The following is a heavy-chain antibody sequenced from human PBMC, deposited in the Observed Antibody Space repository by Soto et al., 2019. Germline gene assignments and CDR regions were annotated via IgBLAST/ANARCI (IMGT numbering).Heavy chain of an antibody. CDR1: GYTFTSYA. D-gene: IGHD3-3*01. Sequence: ASVKVSCKASGYTFTSYAMNWVRQAPGQRLEWMGWINAGNGNTKYSQKFQGRVTITRDTSASTAYMELSSLRSEDTAVYYCARERDDFWSGYSNWFDPWGQGTLVTVSS. CDR2: INAGNGNT. J-gene: IGHJ5*02. CDR3: ARERDDFWSGYSNWFDP. V-gene: IGHV1-3*01.